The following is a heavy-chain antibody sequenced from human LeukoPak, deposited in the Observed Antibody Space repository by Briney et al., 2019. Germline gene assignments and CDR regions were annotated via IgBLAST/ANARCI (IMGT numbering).Heavy chain of an antibody. D-gene: IGHD5-24*01. CDR1: GYSISSGYY. CDR3: ARDPVEMATIRGDAFDI. V-gene: IGHV4-38-2*02. CDR2: IYHSGST. J-gene: IGHJ3*02. Sequence: SETLSLTCTVSGYSISSGYYWGWIRQPPGKGLEWIGSIYHSGSTYYNPSLKSRVTISVDTSKNQFSLKLSSVTAADTAVYYCARDPVEMATIRGDAFDIWGQGTMVTVSS.